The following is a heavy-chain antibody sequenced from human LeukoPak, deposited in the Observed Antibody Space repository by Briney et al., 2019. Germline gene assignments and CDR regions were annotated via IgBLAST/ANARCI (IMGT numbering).Heavy chain of an antibody. V-gene: IGHV4-59*01. D-gene: IGHD3-16*02. Sequence: SETLSLTCTVSGGSISSYYWSWIRQHPGKGLEWIGYIYYSGSTNYNPSLKSRVTISVDTSKNQFSLKLSSVTAADTAVYYCARTGAIIVSDAFDIWGQGTMVTVSS. CDR2: IYYSGST. J-gene: IGHJ3*02. CDR1: GGSISSYY. CDR3: ARTGAIIVSDAFDI.